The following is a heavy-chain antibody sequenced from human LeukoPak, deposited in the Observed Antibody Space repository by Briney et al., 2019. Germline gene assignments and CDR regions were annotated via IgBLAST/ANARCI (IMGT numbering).Heavy chain of an antibody. D-gene: IGHD1-26*01. CDR2: IYYSGST. CDR3: ARGNRELRPFDY. Sequence: PSETLSPTCTVSGGSISSYYWSWIRQPPGKGLEWIGYIYYSGSTNYNPSLKSRVTISVDTSKNQFSLKLSSVTAADTAVYYCARGNRELRPFDYWGQGTLVTVSS. V-gene: IGHV4-59*01. J-gene: IGHJ4*02. CDR1: GGSISSYY.